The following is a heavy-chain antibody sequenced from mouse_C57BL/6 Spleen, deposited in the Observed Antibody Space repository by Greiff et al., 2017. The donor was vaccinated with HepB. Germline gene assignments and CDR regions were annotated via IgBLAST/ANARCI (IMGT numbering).Heavy chain of an antibody. CDR3: ATYYSNSFAY. J-gene: IGHJ3*01. V-gene: IGHV1-50*01. CDR1: GYTFTSYW. CDR2: IDPSDSYT. Sequence: VQLQQPGAELVKPGASVKLSCKASGYTFTSYWMQWVKQRPGQGLEWIGEIDPSDSYTNYNQKFKGKATLTVVTSSSTAYMQLSSLTSEDSAVYYCATYYSNSFAYWGQGTLVTVSA. D-gene: IGHD2-5*01.